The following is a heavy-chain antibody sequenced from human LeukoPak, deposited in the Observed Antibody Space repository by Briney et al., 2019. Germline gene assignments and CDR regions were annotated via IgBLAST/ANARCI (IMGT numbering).Heavy chain of an antibody. J-gene: IGHJ3*02. D-gene: IGHD3-10*01. V-gene: IGHV3-21*06. CDR3: ARGRSITLLRGVAMSDGFDI. Sequence: GGSLRLSCAAYGFTFSNYGMEWVRQAPGKGLEWVSFTDTSGRYVYYGDSVKGRFTISRDNAKNLLFLQMNGLRAEDTALYYCARGRSITLLRGVAMSDGFDIWGQGAMVAVSS. CDR1: GFTFSNYG. CDR2: TDTSGRYV.